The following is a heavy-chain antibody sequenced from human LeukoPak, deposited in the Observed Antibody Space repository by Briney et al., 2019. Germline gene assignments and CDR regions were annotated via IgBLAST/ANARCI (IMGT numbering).Heavy chain of an antibody. D-gene: IGHD2-2*01. J-gene: IGHJ4*02. CDR1: GFTFSSYW. Sequence: GGSLRFSCAASGFTFSSYWMSWVRQAPGKGLEWVANIKQDGSEKYYVDSVKGRFTISGDDAKNSLYLQMNSLRAEDTAVYYCARVYCSSTSCYETQSFDYWGQGTLVTVSS. CDR2: IKQDGSEK. V-gene: IGHV3-7*03. CDR3: ARVYCSSTSCYETQSFDY.